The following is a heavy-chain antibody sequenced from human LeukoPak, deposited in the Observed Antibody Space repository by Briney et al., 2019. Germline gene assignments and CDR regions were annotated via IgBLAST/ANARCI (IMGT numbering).Heavy chain of an antibody. Sequence: SETLSLTCTVSGGSISSINYYWAWIRQPPGKGLEWIGSVSYSGNTYYNPSLKSRVTISVDTSKNQFSLKLSSVTAADTAVYYCARAPWPITSDVWGQGTLVTVSS. D-gene: IGHD5-12*01. CDR1: GGSISSINYY. CDR3: ARAPWPITSDV. CDR2: VSYSGNT. J-gene: IGHJ4*02. V-gene: IGHV4-39*01.